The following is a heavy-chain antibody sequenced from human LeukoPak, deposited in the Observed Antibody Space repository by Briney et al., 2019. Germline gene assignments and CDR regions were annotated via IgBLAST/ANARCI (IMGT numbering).Heavy chain of an antibody. CDR1: GGSISSYY. D-gene: IGHD3-16*01. CDR2: IYYSGGT. V-gene: IGHV4-59*08. CDR3: ARLGGGDDYVWGSHYYYYGMDV. Sequence: PSETLSLTCTVSGGSISSYYWSWIRQPPGRGLEWIGYIYYSGGTNYNPSLESRVTISVDTSKNQFSLKLSSVTAANTAVYYCARLGGGDDYVWGSHYYYYGMDVWGQGTTVTVSS. J-gene: IGHJ6*02.